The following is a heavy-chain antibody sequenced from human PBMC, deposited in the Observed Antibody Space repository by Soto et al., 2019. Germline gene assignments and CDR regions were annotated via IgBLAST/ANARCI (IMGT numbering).Heavy chain of an antibody. CDR1: GYIFTSYG. D-gene: IGHD1-26*01. V-gene: IGHV1-18*01. J-gene: IGHJ5*02. Sequence: QVQLVQSGAEVKKPGASVKVSCKASGYIFTSYGISWVRQAPGQGLEWMGWITAYNGNTNYAQSLQGRVTMTADTATTTAYMELRSLRSDDTAVYYCARGGVGSTSGWFDPWGQGTLVTVSS. CDR3: ARGGVGSTSGWFDP. CDR2: ITAYNGNT.